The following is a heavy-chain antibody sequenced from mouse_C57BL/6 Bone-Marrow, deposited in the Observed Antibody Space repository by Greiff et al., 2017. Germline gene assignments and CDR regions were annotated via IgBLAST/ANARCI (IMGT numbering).Heavy chain of an antibody. CDR2: INPSNGGT. V-gene: IGHV1-53*01. CDR1: GYTFTSYW. J-gene: IGHJ4*01. Sequence: VQLQQPGTELVKPGASVKLSCKASGYTFTSYWMHWVKQRPGQGLEWIGNINPSNGGTNYNEKFKSKATLTVDKSSSTAYMQLSSLTSEDSAVYYCARGIYDGYYNYAMDYWGQGTSVTVSS. D-gene: IGHD2-3*01. CDR3: ARGIYDGYYNYAMDY.